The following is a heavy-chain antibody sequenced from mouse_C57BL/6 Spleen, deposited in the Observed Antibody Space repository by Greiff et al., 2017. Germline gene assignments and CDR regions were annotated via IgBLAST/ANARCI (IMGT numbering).Heavy chain of an antibody. J-gene: IGHJ4*01. D-gene: IGHD2-4*01. Sequence: EVKLMESGGGLVQPGGSMKLSCVASGFTFSNYWMNWVRQSPEKGLEWVAQIRLKSDNYATHYAESVKGRFTISRDDSKSSVYLQMNNLSAEDTGIYYCTAYYDYDGGYYAMDYWGQGTSVTVSS. CDR3: TAYYDYDGGYYAMDY. V-gene: IGHV6-3*01. CDR1: GFTFSNYW. CDR2: IRLKSDNYAT.